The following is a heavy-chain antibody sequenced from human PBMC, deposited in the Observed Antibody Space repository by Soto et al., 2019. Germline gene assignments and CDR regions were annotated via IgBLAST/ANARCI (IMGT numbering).Heavy chain of an antibody. CDR2: IKQDGSEK. CDR1: GFTFSSYW. CDR3: ARAREPKFDP. D-gene: IGHD1-1*01. V-gene: IGHV3-7*01. J-gene: IGHJ5*02. Sequence: EVQLVESGGGLVQPGGSLRISCAASGFTFSSYWMSWVRQAPGKGLEWVANIKQDGSEKYYVDSVKGRFTIFRDNAKNSRFREMNSLGAEDTAVFYCARAREPKFDPWGQVTLVTVS.